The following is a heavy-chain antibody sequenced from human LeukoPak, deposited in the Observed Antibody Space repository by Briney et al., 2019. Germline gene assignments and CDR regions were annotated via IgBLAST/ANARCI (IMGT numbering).Heavy chain of an antibody. CDR2: IKQDGSEK. J-gene: IGHJ4*02. V-gene: IGHV3-7*01. CDR1: GFTFSSYW. CDR3: ARGQTIGCSSTSCYPYFDY. D-gene: IGHD2-2*01. Sequence: PGGSLRLSCAASGFTFSSYWMSWVRQAPGKGLERVANIKQDGSEKYYVDSVKGRFTISRDNAKNSLYLQMNSLRAEDTAVYYCARGQTIGCSSTSCYPYFDYWGQGTLVTVSS.